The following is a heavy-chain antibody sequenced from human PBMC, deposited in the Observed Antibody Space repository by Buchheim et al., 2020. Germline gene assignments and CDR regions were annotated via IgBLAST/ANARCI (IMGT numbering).Heavy chain of an antibody. CDR1: GFTFSSYA. CDR2: ISGSGGST. V-gene: IGHV3-23*01. D-gene: IGHD3-16*02. Sequence: EVQLLESGGGLVQPGGSLRLSCAASGFTFSSYAMSWVRQAPGKGLEWVSAISGSGGSTYYADSVKGRFTISRDNSKNTLYLQMNSLRAEDTAVYYCAKDARAYDYVWGSYRYYFDYWGQGTL. J-gene: IGHJ4*02. CDR3: AKDARAYDYVWGSYRYYFDY.